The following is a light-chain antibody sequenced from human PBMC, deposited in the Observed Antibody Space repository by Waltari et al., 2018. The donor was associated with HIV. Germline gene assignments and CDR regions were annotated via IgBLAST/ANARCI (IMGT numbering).Light chain of an antibody. J-gene: IGKJ4*01. CDR3: QKYNSAPALS. V-gene: IGKV1-27*01. Sequence: DIQMTQSPSSLSASVGDRVTITCRASQGISNYLAWYQQKPGKVPKLLIYAASTLQSGVPSRFSGSGSEKDVTLTINSLQPEDVATYYCQKYNSAPALSFGGGTRVEIK. CDR2: AAS. CDR1: QGISNY.